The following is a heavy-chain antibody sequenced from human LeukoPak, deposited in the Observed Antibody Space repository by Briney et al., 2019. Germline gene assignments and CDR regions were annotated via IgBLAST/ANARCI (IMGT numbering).Heavy chain of an antibody. CDR1: GASVSSYY. Sequence: SETLSLSCTFSGASVSSYYWDWLRQTPGKGLEWIGYISDTGKTDSNPSLKSRVSISLGPANKHFSLRLRSVTAADSAVYYCATGYYEPFATWGPGILVTVS. D-gene: IGHD3-3*01. J-gene: IGHJ5*02. CDR2: ISDTGKT. CDR3: ATGYYEPFAT. V-gene: IGHV4-59*02.